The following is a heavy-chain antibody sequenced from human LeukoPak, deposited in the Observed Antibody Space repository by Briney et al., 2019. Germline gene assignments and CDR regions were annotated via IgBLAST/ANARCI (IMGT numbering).Heavy chain of an antibody. J-gene: IGHJ3*02. CDR1: GGSISSSRYY. Sequence: SETLSLTCTVSGGSISSSRYYWGWIRQPPGKGLEWIGSIYYSGSTYYNPSLKSRVTISVDTSKNQFSLKLSSVTAADTAVYYCARRPSSTSCYKRACGAFDIWGQGTMVTVSS. CDR3: ARRPSSTSCYKRACGAFDI. D-gene: IGHD2-2*02. V-gene: IGHV4-39*01. CDR2: IYYSGST.